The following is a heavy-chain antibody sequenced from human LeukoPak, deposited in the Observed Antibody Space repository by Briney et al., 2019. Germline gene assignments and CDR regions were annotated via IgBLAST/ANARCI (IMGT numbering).Heavy chain of an antibody. Sequence: SETLSLTCTVSGGSISSYYWSWIRLPPGKGLEWIGYLSKSGNTNYSPSLKSRVTIFGDTSKNQFFLELSSVTAADTAVYYCARARYVNSFYAFDIWGQGTLVTVSS. D-gene: IGHD3-9*01. CDR2: LSKSGNT. CDR1: GGSISSYY. V-gene: IGHV4-59*01. J-gene: IGHJ3*02. CDR3: ARARYVNSFYAFDI.